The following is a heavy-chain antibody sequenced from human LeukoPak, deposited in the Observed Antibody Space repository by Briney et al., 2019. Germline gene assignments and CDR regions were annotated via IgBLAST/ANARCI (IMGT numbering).Heavy chain of an antibody. J-gene: IGHJ4*02. CDR1: GFTFSSCA. CDR3: AQMATKTTQSDY. V-gene: IGHV3-30-3*01. D-gene: IGHD5-24*01. Sequence: PGGSLRLSCAASGFTFSSCAIHWVRQAPGKGLEWVAVISYDGSNTYYADSVKGRFTISRDNSRNTLYLQMNSLRAEDTAIYYCAQMATKTTQSDYWGQGTLVTVSS. CDR2: ISYDGSNT.